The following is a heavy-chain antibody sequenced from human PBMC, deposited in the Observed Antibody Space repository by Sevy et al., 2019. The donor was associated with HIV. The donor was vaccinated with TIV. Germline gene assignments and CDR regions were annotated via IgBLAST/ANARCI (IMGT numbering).Heavy chain of an antibody. CDR1: GYTFTNYD. CDR3: GKADSDYGMMTGYNSVDYYKGCLFKT. CDR2: MNPRSGET. Sequence: ASVKVSCKASGYTFTNYDINWVRQATGQGLEWMGWMNPRSGETRYAQRFQGRVTMTRDTSITTAYMELSSLRSEDTAVYFCGKADSDYGMMTGYNSVDYYKGCLFKTWGQGTLVTVSS. V-gene: IGHV1-8*02. J-gene: IGHJ5*02. D-gene: IGHD3-9*01.